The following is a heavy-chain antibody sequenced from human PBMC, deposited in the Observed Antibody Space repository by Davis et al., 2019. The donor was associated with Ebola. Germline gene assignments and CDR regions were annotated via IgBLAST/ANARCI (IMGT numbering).Heavy chain of an antibody. CDR2: IYYNGRT. D-gene: IGHD6-6*01. CDR1: GGSISSGTYY. CDR3: ARLSGLFSSSSGALYFDL. J-gene: IGHJ2*01. V-gene: IGHV4-39*07. Sequence: SETLSLTCSVSGGSISSGTYYWGWVRQPPGKGLEWIGSIYYNGRTYYNSSLEGRVNLSLDTSKNQFSLKLRSVPAADTAVYFCARLSGLFSSSSGALYFDLWGRGTLVSVSS.